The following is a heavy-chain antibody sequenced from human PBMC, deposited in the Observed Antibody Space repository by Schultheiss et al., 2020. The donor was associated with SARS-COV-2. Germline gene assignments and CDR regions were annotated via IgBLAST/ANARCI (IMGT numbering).Heavy chain of an antibody. CDR3: ARSNYYGSGSYENAFDI. CDR2: IYSGGST. J-gene: IGHJ3*02. Sequence: GGSLRLSCAASGFTFSSYWMHWVRQAPGKGLEWVSVIYSGGSTYYADSVKGRFTISRDNSKNTLYLQMNSLRAEDTAVYYCARSNYYGSGSYENAFDIWGQGTMVTVSS. D-gene: IGHD3-10*01. CDR1: GFTFSSYW. V-gene: IGHV3-53*01.